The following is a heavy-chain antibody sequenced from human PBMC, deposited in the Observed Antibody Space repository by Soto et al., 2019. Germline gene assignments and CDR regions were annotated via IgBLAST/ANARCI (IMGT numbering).Heavy chain of an antibody. V-gene: IGHV3-7*05. Sequence: EVQLVESGGGLVQPGGSLRLSCVASGFAFSNYWINWVRQAPGKGLEWVAKIKQDGSEKNYVVSVKGRLTISRDNARNSLYLQMNSLRAEVTAAYYWATETSTWGCWGQGTLVTVSS. CDR1: GFAFSNYW. CDR3: ATETSTWGC. J-gene: IGHJ4*02. D-gene: IGHD7-27*01. CDR2: IKQDGSEK.